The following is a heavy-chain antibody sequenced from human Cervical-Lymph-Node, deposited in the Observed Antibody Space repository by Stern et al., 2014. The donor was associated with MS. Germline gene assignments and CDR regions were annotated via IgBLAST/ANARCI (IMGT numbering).Heavy chain of an antibody. CDR1: GASVTSASYY. CDR2: ISYSGST. Sequence: VQLVQSGPGLVKPSETLSLTCTVSGASVTSASYYWTWIRQPPGKGLEWIGYISYSGSTNYNPSLKSRVTILVDTSKNQFSLKLSAVTAADTAVYYCARGPLGHYYFDYWGQGTLVTVSS. V-gene: IGHV4-61*01. D-gene: IGHD3-16*01. J-gene: IGHJ4*02. CDR3: ARGPLGHYYFDY.